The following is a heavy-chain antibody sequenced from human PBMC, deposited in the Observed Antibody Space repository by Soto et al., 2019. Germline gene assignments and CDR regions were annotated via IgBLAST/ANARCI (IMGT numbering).Heavy chain of an antibody. CDR2: INIDGSNT. D-gene: IGHD3-16*01. CDR3: ARTFGGHLYSFDF. CDR1: GFIFTNYW. J-gene: IGHJ4*02. V-gene: IGHV3-74*01. Sequence: GGSLRLSCAASGFIFTNYWMHWVRQAPGKELVWVSRINIDGSNTDYADSVKGRFIISRDKSINTAYLQWSSLKASDTAIYYCARTFGGHLYSFDFWGQGTLVTVSS.